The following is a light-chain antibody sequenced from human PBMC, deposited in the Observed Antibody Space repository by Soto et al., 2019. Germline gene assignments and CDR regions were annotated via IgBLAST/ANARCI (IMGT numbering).Light chain of an antibody. Sequence: DIQMTQSPSTLSGSVGDRVTITCRASQTISSWLAWYQQKPGKAPKLLIYKASTFKSGVPSRFSGSGSGTEFTLTISSLQPDDFATYYCQHSNSYSEAFGQGTKVDIK. CDR3: QHSNSYSEA. CDR2: KAS. J-gene: IGKJ1*01. CDR1: QTISSW. V-gene: IGKV1-5*03.